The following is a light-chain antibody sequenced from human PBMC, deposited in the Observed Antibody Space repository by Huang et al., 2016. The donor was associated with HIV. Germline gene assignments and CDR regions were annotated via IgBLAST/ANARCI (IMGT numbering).Light chain of an antibody. CDR3: QQYGSSYT. V-gene: IGKV3-20*01. J-gene: IGKJ2*01. CDR2: GTS. Sequence: EIVLTQSPGTFSLSPGERATLSCRASQSVSSSYLDWYRQRPGQAPRLVIDGTSNRATGIPYRFSGSGSGTDFTLTISRLEPEDFAVYYCQQYGSSYTFGQGTKLEIK. CDR1: QSVSSSY.